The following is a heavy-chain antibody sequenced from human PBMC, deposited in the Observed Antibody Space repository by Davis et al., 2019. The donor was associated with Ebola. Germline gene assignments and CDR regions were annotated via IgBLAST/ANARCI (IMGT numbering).Heavy chain of an antibody. CDR1: GASMTSGGYY. Sequence: MPSETLSLTCTVSGASMTSGGYYWTWIRQHPGRGLEWIGYISYGGRTSYNPSLKSRIIISEDTAKNQFSLKLSSVTAADTAVYYCAISNLWEVDSWGQGTLVIVSS. J-gene: IGHJ4*02. D-gene: IGHD1-26*01. V-gene: IGHV4-31*03. CDR2: ISYGGRT. CDR3: AISNLWEVDS.